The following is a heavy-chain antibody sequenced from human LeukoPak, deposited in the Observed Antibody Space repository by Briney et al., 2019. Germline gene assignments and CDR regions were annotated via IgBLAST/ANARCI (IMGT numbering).Heavy chain of an antibody. J-gene: IGHJ4*02. V-gene: IGHV3-74*01. D-gene: IGHD2/OR15-2a*01. CDR2: INSDGSWT. Sequence: GGSLRLSCAASGNYWMHWVRQAPGKGLVWVSHINSDGSWTSYADSVRGRFTISKDNAKNTVYLQMNSLRAEDTAIYYCVSFYETYWGRGILVTVSS. CDR3: VSFYETY. CDR1: GNYW.